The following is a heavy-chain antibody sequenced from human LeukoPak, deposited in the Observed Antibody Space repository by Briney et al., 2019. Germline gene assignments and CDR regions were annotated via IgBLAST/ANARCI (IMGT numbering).Heavy chain of an antibody. CDR1: GGSFSGYY. CDR2: ISSSSSYI. Sequence: ETLSLTCAVYGGSFSGYYWSWIRQPPGKGLEWVSSISSSSSYIYYADSVKGRFTISRDNAKNSLYLQMNSLRAEDTAVYYCARESYYDYVWGSYSKSAFDIWGQGTMVTVSS. J-gene: IGHJ3*02. V-gene: IGHV3-21*01. D-gene: IGHD3-16*01. CDR3: ARESYYDYVWGSYSKSAFDI.